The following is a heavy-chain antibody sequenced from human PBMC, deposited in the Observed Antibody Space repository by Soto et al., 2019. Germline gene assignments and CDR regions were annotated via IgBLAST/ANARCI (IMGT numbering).Heavy chain of an antibody. D-gene: IGHD3-3*01. J-gene: IGHJ3*02. CDR1: GGSVSSGLYY. Sequence: QVQLQESGPGLVKPSQTLSLTCTVSGGSVSSGLYYWSWIRQHPGKGLEWIGYIYYSGSTYYNPSLNRRVFISVDTYNNQFPLNLNSATAADTAVYYCARAPNLTLSAPAIWGQGTMVTVSS. V-gene: IGHV4-31*03. CDR3: ARAPNLTLSAPAI. CDR2: IYYSGST.